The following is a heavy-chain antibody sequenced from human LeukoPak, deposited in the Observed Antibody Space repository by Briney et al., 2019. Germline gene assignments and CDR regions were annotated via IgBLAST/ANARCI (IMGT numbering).Heavy chain of an antibody. D-gene: IGHD5-18*01. CDR3: AKGGLYCYDPQPYDY. CDR2: ISGSGGST. Sequence: PGGSLRLSCAASGFTFSSYAMSWVRQAPGKGLEWVSAISGSGGSTYYADSVKGRFTISRDNSKNTLYLQMNSLRAEDTAVYYCAKGGLYCYDPQPYDYWGQGTLVTVSS. CDR1: GFTFSSYA. J-gene: IGHJ4*02. V-gene: IGHV3-23*01.